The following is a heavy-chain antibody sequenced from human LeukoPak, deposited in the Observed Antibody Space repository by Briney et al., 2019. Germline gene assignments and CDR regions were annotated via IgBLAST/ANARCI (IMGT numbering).Heavy chain of an antibody. V-gene: IGHV3-9*01. J-gene: IGHJ4*02. CDR2: IGFRTDNV. CDR3: AKDNGNGWLGEFAFDY. Sequence: GGSLRLSCAASRFTFHDSAFHWVRQAPGKGLEWVAGIGFRTDNVDYADSVKGRFTISRDNAKKSLYLQMDSLRAEDTAFYYCAKDNGNGWLGEFAFDYWGQGILVTVSS. D-gene: IGHD3-10*01. CDR1: RFTFHDSA.